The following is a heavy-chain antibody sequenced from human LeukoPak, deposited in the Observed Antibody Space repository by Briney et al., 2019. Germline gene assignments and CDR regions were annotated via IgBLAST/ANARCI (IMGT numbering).Heavy chain of an antibody. CDR3: ARALGYYDFWSGYYGTPPAGFDY. J-gene: IGHJ4*02. Sequence: PSETLSLTCAVYVGSFSGYYWSWIRQPPGKGLEWIGEINHSGSTNYNPSLKSRVTISVDTSKNQFSLKLSSVTAADTAVYYCARALGYYDFWSGYYGTPPAGFDYWGQGTLVTVSS. CDR2: INHSGST. V-gene: IGHV4-34*01. D-gene: IGHD3-3*01. CDR1: VGSFSGYY.